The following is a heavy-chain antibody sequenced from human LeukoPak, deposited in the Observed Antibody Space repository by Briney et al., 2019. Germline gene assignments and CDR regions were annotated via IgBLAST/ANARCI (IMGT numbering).Heavy chain of an antibody. V-gene: IGHV4-4*07. CDR2: IYTSGTT. J-gene: IGHJ5*02. CDR3: VRDGRGYCSSSSVCYSWFDP. Sequence: TSETLSLTCTVSGGSVNSYYWSWIRQPAGKGLEWIGRIYTSGTTKYNPSLKSRVSMSVDTSKNQFSLKLSSLTAADTAVYYCVRDGRGYCSSSSVCYSWFDPWGQGTLVAVSS. D-gene: IGHD2-2*01. CDR1: GGSVNSYY.